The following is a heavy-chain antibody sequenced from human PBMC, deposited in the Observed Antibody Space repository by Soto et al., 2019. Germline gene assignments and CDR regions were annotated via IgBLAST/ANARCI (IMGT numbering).Heavy chain of an antibody. V-gene: IGHV1-69*06. CDR3: ARGPNWGYRFDS. D-gene: IGHD7-27*01. J-gene: IGHJ4*02. CDR1: GGTFSGHA. CDR2: LIPLFGTT. Sequence: QVQLVQSGAEVKKPGSSVKVSCEASGGTFSGHAISWVRQAPGQGPEWMGGLIPLFGTTQHAQNFQDRLTITADKSTSTAYMELTSRRFEDTAIYYCARGPNWGYRFDSWGQGTLVNVSS.